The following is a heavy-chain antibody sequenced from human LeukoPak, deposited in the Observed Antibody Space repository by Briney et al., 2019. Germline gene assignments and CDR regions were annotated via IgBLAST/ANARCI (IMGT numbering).Heavy chain of an antibody. CDR2: INPNSGGT. J-gene: IGHJ3*02. CDR3: ATKYGDYDDAFDI. CDR1: GYTFTGYY. Sequence: EASVTVSCKASGYTFTGYYMHWVRQAPGQGLEWMGWINPNSGGTNYAQKFQGRVTMTRDTSISTAYMELSRLRSDDTAVYYCATKYGDYDDAFDIWGQGTMVTVSS. V-gene: IGHV1-2*02. D-gene: IGHD4-17*01.